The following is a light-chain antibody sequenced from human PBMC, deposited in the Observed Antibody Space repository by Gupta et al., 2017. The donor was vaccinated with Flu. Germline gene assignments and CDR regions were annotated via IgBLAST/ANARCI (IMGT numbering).Light chain of an antibody. J-gene: IGKJ1*01. V-gene: IGKV2-28*01. CDR2: LGS. Sequence: DIVMTQSPLYLPVTPGEPAPISCRSSQSLLHSNGYNYLDWYLQKPGQSHQLLIYLGSNRAPGVPDRFSGSGSGTDFTLKISRVDAEDVGVYYCMQALQTPWTFGQGTKVEIK. CDR3: MQALQTPWT. CDR1: QSLLHSNGYNY.